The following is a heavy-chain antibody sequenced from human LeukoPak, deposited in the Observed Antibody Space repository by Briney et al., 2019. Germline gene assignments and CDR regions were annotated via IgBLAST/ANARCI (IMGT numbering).Heavy chain of an antibody. J-gene: IGHJ5*02. CDR1: GGTFSSYA. V-gene: IGHV1-69*05. D-gene: IGHD4-11*01. Sequence: GASVKVSCKASGGTFSSYAISWVRQAPGQGLEWMGGIIPIFGTANYAQKFQGRVTITTDESTSTAYMELSSLRSKDTAVYYCAREDSNYDWFDPWGQGTLVTVSS. CDR2: IIPIFGTA. CDR3: AREDSNYDWFDP.